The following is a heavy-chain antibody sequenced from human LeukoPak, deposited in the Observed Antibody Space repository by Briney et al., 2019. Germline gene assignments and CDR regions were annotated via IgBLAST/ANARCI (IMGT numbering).Heavy chain of an antibody. D-gene: IGHD4-17*01. CDR2: ISISSTYT. V-gene: IGHV3-11*03. CDR1: GFIFSDYY. J-gene: IGHJ3*02. CDR3: ASGYGDPGYPFHI. Sequence: GGSLRLSCEASGFIFSDYYMSWNRQAPGKGLEWISYISISSTYTTYADSVKGRFTISRDNAKSSLYLQMNSMRADDTALYYCASGYGDPGYPFHIWGQGTMVTVSS.